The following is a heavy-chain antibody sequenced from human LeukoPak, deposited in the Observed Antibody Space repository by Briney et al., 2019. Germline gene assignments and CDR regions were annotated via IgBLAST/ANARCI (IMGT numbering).Heavy chain of an antibody. V-gene: IGHV4-39*01. D-gene: IGHD2-2*01. J-gene: IGHJ5*02. CDR2: IYYSGST. CDR3: ARRPLLGYCSSTSCSGGNWFDP. Sequence: SETLSLTCTVSGGSISSSSYYWGWIRQPPGKGLEWIVSIYYSGSTYYKSSLKSRVTVSVDTSKNQFSLKLSSVTAADTAVYYCARRPLLGYCSSTSCSGGNWFDPWGQGTLVTVSS. CDR1: GGSISSSSYY.